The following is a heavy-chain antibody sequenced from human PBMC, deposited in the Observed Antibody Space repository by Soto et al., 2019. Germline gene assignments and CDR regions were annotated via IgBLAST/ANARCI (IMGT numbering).Heavy chain of an antibody. J-gene: IGHJ3*02. V-gene: IGHV4-59*01. CDR2: IYYSGST. D-gene: IGHD2-15*01. CDR3: ARDRGGVVVDAFDI. CDR1: GGSISSYY. Sequence: PSETLSLTCTVSGGSISSYYWSWIRQPPGKGLEWIGYIYYSGSTNYNPSLKSRVTISVDTSKNQFSLKLSSVTAADTAVYYCARDRGGVVVDAFDIWGQGTMVTVSS.